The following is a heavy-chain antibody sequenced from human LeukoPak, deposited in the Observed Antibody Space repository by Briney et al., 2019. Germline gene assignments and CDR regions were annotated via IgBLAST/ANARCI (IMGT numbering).Heavy chain of an antibody. D-gene: IGHD5-24*01. V-gene: IGHV3-23*01. CDR2: ISGSGGST. J-gene: IGHJ4*02. CDR3: AKDLRASMATSYFDY. CDR1: GFTFSSYA. Sequence: SGGSLRLSCAASGFTFSSYAMSWVRQAPGKGLEWVSAISGSGGSTYYADSVKGRLTISRDNSENTLYLQMNSLRAEDTAVYYCAKDLRASMATSYFDYWGQGTLVTVSS.